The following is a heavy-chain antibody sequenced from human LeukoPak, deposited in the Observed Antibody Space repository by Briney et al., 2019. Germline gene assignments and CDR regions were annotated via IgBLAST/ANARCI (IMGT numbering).Heavy chain of an antibody. CDR1: GGTFSSYA. J-gene: IGHJ6*02. D-gene: IGHD6-13*01. Sequence: GCLLRVSCKASGGTFSSYAISWVRQAAGPGLEWMGRIVPIFGIENYAQKFQGRVTTTADKFTSTAYMELSSLRSEDTAVSYCARVNSEAAAKPSYCYGMDVWGQGTTVTVSS. CDR3: ARVNSEAAAKPSYCYGMDV. CDR2: IVPIFGIE. V-gene: IGHV1-69*04.